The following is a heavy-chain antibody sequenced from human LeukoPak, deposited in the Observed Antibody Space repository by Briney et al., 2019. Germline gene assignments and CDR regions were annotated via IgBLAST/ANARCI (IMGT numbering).Heavy chain of an antibody. D-gene: IGHD2-15*01. V-gene: IGHV1-2*02. CDR3: AKDGWPEDIVMLLRAHDAFDM. J-gene: IGHJ3*02. CDR1: GYTFTSYY. Sequence: VASAKVSCKASGYTFTSYYVHWVRQAPGQGLQWVGWINPNSGGTNYAQNFQGRVTMTRDTSINTAYMELSRLRSDDTAVYYCAKDGWPEDIVMLLRAHDAFDMWGQGTMVTVSS. CDR2: INPNSGGT.